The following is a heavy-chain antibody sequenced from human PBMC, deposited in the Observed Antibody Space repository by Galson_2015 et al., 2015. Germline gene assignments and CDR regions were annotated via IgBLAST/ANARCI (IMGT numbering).Heavy chain of an antibody. CDR3: ARQILDYDFWSGYYPTNFDY. D-gene: IGHD3-3*01. V-gene: IGHV3-21*01. Sequence: SLRLSCAASEFTFSSYYMSWVRQAPGKGLEWVSSISSTTTYICYADSVKGRFTISRDNAKNSLYLQMNSLGAEDTAVYYCARQILDYDFWSGYYPTNFDYWGQGTPVTVSS. J-gene: IGHJ4*02. CDR1: EFTFSSYY. CDR2: ISSTTTYI.